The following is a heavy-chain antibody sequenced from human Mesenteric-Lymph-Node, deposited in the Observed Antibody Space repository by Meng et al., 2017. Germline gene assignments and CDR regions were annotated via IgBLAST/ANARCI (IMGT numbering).Heavy chain of an antibody. J-gene: IGHJ1*01. CDR1: GHTFTAYG. Sequence: VQRVRSVAEVKLLGPAVRVPCSAFGHTFTAYGNSWVRKAPGEGLERMGWIRHYNGSTKYAQNLQGRVNMARDTCTSTAYMELRTQRSDDTAVYYCVGERENGSSGVYFRHWGQGSLVTVSS. CDR2: IRHYNGST. V-gene: IGHV1-18*01. D-gene: IGHD2-15*01. CDR3: VGERENGSSGVYFRH.